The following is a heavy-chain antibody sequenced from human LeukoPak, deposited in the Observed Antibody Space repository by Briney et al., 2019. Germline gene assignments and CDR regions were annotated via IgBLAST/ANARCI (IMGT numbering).Heavy chain of an antibody. Sequence: GGSLRLSCAPSGFTFSSYSMNWVRQAPGKGLEWVSYISSSSSTIYYADSVKGRFTISRDNAKNSLYLQMNSLRAEDTAVYYCARDQGAYFSSTSCPIDYWGQGTLVTVPS. D-gene: IGHD2-2*01. CDR1: GFTFSSYS. J-gene: IGHJ4*02. V-gene: IGHV3-48*04. CDR2: ISSSSSTI. CDR3: ARDQGAYFSSTSCPIDY.